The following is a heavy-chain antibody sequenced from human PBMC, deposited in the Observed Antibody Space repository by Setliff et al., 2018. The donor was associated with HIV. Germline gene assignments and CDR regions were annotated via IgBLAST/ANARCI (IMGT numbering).Heavy chain of an antibody. CDR3: ATWGRNNWNYFSY. CDR1: GGSISSSNYY. V-gene: IGHV4-39*07. Sequence: SETLSLTCTVSGGSISSSNYYWGWIRQPPGKGLEWIGNIYYSGSTYYNPSLKSRVTISVDTSKNQFSLKLSSVTAADTAVYYCATWGRNNWNYFSYWGQGTRVTVSS. CDR2: IYYSGST. D-gene: IGHD1-20*01. J-gene: IGHJ4*02.